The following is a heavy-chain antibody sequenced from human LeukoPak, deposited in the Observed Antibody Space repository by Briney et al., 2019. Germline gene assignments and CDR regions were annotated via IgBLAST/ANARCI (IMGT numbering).Heavy chain of an antibody. J-gene: IGHJ5*01. CDR2: ISGSGGST. D-gene: IGHD1-26*01. CDR3: AKDTLVGATYSGFDS. CDR1: GFTFGSYA. V-gene: IGHV3-23*01. Sequence: GGSLRLSCAASGFTFGSYAMSWVRQAPGKGLEWVSTISGSGGSTFYADSVRGRFTISRDNSKNTLYLQMNSLRAEEMAVYYCAKDTLVGATYSGFDSWGQGTPVTVSS.